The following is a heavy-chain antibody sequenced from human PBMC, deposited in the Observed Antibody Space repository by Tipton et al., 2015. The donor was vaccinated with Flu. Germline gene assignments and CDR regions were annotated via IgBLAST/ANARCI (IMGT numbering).Heavy chain of an antibody. V-gene: IGHV4-38-2*01. CDR3: AMYYYDSSSYYPQGWFDP. CDR2: IHQSGST. J-gene: IGHJ5*02. Sequence: TLSLTCAVSGYSIRSGYYWDWIRQPPGKGLEWIGSIHQSGSTYYKPSLKSRVTISVDTSKNQFSLKLSSVTAADTAVYYCAMYYYDSSSYYPQGWFDPWGQGTLVTVSS. CDR1: GYSIRSGYY. D-gene: IGHD3-22*01.